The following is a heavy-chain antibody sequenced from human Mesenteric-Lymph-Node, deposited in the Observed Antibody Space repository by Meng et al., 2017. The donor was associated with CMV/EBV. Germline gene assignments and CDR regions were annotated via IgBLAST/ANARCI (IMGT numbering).Heavy chain of an antibody. D-gene: IGHD3-3*01. J-gene: IGHJ4*02. CDR2: INSAGSFT. CDR3: IRGGWRLDMDYYLDY. Sequence: SRLAFSTHWMHWVRQARGKGLVWVARINSAGSFTSYVDSVKGRFTISRDNAKNTLYLQMNSLRAEDTAVYYCIRGGWRLDMDYYLDYWGQGTVVTVSS. CDR1: RLAFSTHW. V-gene: IGHV3-74*01.